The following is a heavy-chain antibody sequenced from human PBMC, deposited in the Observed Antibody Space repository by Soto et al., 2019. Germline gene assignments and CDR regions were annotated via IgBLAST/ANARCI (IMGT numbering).Heavy chain of an antibody. J-gene: IGHJ5*02. Sequence: ASVKGSCKASGYTFTGYYINWVRQATGQGLEWMGWMNPNSGNTGYAQKFQGRVTMTRNTSISTAYMELSSLRSEDTAVYYCARHPTGYCCGGGCYRFDPWGQGTLVTVSS. CDR3: ARHPTGYCCGGGCYRFDP. V-gene: IGHV1-8*01. D-gene: IGHD2-15*01. CDR1: GYTFTGYY. CDR2: MNPNSGNT.